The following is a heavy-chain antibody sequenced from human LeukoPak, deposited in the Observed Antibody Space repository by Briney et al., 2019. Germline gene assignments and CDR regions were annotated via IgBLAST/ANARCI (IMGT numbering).Heavy chain of an antibody. D-gene: IGHD3-10*01. CDR3: AREGYYGSGSYSS. V-gene: IGHV4-34*01. CDR1: GGSFSGYY. Sequence: SETLSLTCAVYGGSFSGYYWSWIRQPPGKGLEWIGEINHSGSTNYNPSLKSRVTISVDTSKNQFSLKLSSVTAADTAVYYCAREGYYGSGSYSSWGQGTLVTVSS. CDR2: INHSGST. J-gene: IGHJ5*02.